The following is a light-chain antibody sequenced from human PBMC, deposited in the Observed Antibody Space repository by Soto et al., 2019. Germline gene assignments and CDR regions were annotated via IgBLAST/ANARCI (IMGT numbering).Light chain of an antibody. J-gene: IGKJ1*01. V-gene: IGKV3D-15*01. Sequence: EIVMTQSPATLSVSPGDRATLSCRASQSVSSNLAWYQQKPGQAPRLLIYGASNRATGIPARFSGSGSGTDFTLTISSLEPEDFATYYCQQYNSYPGTFGQGTKVDI. CDR1: QSVSSN. CDR2: GAS. CDR3: QQYNSYPGT.